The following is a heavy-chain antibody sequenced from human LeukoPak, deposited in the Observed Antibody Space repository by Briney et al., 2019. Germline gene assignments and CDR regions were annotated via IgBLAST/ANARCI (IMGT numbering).Heavy chain of an antibody. CDR1: GYTLTELS. D-gene: IGHD6-6*01. CDR2: FDPEDGET. Sequence: ASVKVSCKVSGYTLTELSMHWVRQAPGKGLEWMGGFDPEDGETIYAQKFQGRVTMTEDTSTDTAYMELSSLRSEDTAVYYCATASAPEYSSSWGLDYWGQGTLVTVSS. CDR3: ATASAPEYSSSWGLDY. J-gene: IGHJ4*02. V-gene: IGHV1-24*01.